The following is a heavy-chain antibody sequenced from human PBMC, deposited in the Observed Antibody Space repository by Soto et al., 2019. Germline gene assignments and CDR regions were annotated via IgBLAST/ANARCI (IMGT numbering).Heavy chain of an antibody. V-gene: IGHV3-21*01. CDR2: ISDGSDYI. J-gene: IGHJ1*01. CDR3: ARHDEGGSRL. D-gene: IGHD2-2*01. CDR1: GFTLTSYS. Sequence: EVQLVESGGGLVKPGGSLRLSCVASGFTLTSYSMNWVRQAPGKGLEWVSSISDGSDYIVYADSMKGRFTISRDNAKNSLYLEMNSRRAEDTAVSCCARHDEGGSRLWGQGTLVSVSS.